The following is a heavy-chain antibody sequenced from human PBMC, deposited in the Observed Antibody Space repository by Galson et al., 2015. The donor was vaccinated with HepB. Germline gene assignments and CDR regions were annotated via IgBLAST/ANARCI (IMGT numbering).Heavy chain of an antibody. CDR1: GFIFNGNA. CDR2: IDFDGSNK. CDR3: AKLRGAYGSGSYGDY. V-gene: IGHV3-30*02. J-gene: IGHJ4*02. Sequence: SLRLSCAASGFIFNGNAMHWVRQAPGKGLEWVAFIDFDGSNKYYADSVKGRFTISRDNPKNTLFLQMHSLTAEDTAVYYCAKLRGAYGSGSYGDYWGQGTLVTVSS. D-gene: IGHD3-10*01.